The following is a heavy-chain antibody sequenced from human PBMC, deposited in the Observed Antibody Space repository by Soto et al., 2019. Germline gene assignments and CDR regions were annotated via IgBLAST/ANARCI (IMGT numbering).Heavy chain of an antibody. V-gene: IGHV1-69*06. D-gene: IGHD3-9*01. J-gene: IGHJ6*02. Sequence: ASVKVSCKASGGTLSSYAISWVRQAPGQGLEWMGGIIPIFGTANYAQKFQGRVTITADKSTSTAYMELSSLRSEDTAVYYCARVKYYDILTGQYGMDVWGQGTTVTVSS. CDR3: ARVKYYDILTGQYGMDV. CDR1: GGTLSSYA. CDR2: IIPIFGTA.